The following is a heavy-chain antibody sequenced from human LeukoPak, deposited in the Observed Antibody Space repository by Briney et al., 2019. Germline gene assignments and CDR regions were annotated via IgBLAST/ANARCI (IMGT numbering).Heavy chain of an antibody. CDR3: AMGVTFDI. CDR2: IKQDGSEK. Sequence: GGSLRLSCVASGFTFSRFWMSWVRQAPGKGLEWVANIKQDGSEKNYVDSVKGRFTISRDNAKNSLFLQMNSLRAEDTAVYYCAMGVTFDIWGQGTMVTVSS. V-gene: IGHV3-7*01. CDR1: GFTFSRFW. J-gene: IGHJ3*02. D-gene: IGHD2-8*01.